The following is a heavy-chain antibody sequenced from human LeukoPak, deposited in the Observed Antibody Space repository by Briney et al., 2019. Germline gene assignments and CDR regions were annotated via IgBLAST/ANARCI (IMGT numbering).Heavy chain of an antibody. CDR2: IYTSGST. CDR3: ARTIVVVPAAIFWFDP. V-gene: IGHV4-4*07. D-gene: IGHD2-2*01. CDR1: GGSISSYY. Sequence: SETLSLTCTVSGGSISSYYWSWIRQPAGKGLEWIGRIYTSGSTNYNPSLKSRVTMSVDTSKNQFSPKLSSVTAADTAVYYCARTIVVVPAAIFWFDPWGQGTLVTVSS. J-gene: IGHJ5*02.